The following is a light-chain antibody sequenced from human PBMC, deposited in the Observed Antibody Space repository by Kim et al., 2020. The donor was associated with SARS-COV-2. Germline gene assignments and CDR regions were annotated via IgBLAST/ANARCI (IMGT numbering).Light chain of an antibody. Sequence: QRVTISCTGSNSNIGAGFDVHWYQQVPGTAPKLLIYANSNRPSGVPDRFSGSKSGTSGSLAITGLQAEDEADYYCQSYDNSLSGYVFGAGTKVTVL. CDR2: ANS. V-gene: IGLV1-40*01. CDR3: QSYDNSLSGYV. CDR1: NSNIGAGFD. J-gene: IGLJ1*01.